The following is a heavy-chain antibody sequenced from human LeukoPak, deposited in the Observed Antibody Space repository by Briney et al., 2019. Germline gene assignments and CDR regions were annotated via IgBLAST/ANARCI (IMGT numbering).Heavy chain of an antibody. Sequence: VASLKVSCKASGYTFTDYSINWGRQAPGQGGEWMGWINPNSGGTNYAQKCQGRVTMTRDTSISTVYVELNGLTSDDTTVYYCARVPDIAADYWGQGTLVTVSS. CDR2: INPNSGGT. CDR1: GYTFTDYS. D-gene: IGHD5-12*01. J-gene: IGHJ4*02. CDR3: ARVPDIAADY. V-gene: IGHV1-2*02.